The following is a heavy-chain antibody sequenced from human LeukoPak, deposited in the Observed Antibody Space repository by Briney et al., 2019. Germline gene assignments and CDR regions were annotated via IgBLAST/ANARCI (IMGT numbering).Heavy chain of an antibody. Sequence: GESLKISCRGSGYSFTSHWIGWVRQMPGKGLEWMGIIYPGDSDTRYSPSFQGQVTISADKSISTAYLQWSSLKASDTAMYYCARNPNYYAIDYWGQGTLVTVSS. V-gene: IGHV5-51*01. CDR3: ARNPNYYAIDY. CDR1: GYSFTSHW. D-gene: IGHD2-2*01. CDR2: IYPGDSDT. J-gene: IGHJ4*02.